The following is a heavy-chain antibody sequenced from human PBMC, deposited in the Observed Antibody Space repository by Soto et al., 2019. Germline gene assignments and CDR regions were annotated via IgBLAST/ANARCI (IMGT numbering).Heavy chain of an antibody. CDR3: ARVVPGAEAWFGP. CDR1: GYTFSNYG. V-gene: IGHV1-18*01. CDR2: ISLYSDGT. J-gene: IGHJ5*02. D-gene: IGHD2-2*01. Sequence: QVQLVQSGGEVKRPGASVKVSCKTSGYTFSNYGITWVRQAPGQPLEWLGWISLYSDGTNYAQKFQGGVSMTTDTSTTTAYMELRSLRSDDTAVHYCARVVPGAEAWFGPWGQGTLVTVSS.